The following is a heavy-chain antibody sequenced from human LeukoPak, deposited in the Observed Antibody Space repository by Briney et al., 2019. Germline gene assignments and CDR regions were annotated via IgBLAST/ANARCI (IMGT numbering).Heavy chain of an antibody. CDR3: ARDLGSGGSCYRS. CDR2: INGDESVT. D-gene: IGHD2-15*01. CDR1: GFTFSSYW. J-gene: IGHJ4*02. Sequence: GRSLRLSCAASGFTFSSYWMHWVRQAPGKGLVWVSRINGDESVTSYADSVKGRFTISRDNAKNTLYLQMNSLRAEDTAVYFCARDLGSGGSCYRSWGQGTLVTVSS. V-gene: IGHV3-74*01.